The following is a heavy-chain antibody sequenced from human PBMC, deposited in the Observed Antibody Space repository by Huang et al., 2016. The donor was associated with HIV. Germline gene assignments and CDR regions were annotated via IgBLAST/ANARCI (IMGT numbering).Heavy chain of an antibody. CDR3: ARLPGSITMIRGVITDPY. V-gene: IGHV4-39*01. CDR2: IYYSGGT. D-gene: IGHD3-10*01. J-gene: IGHJ4*02. CDR1: GGSIRSDNYY. Sequence: QLQLQESGPGLVKPSETLSLTCTVSGGSIRSDNYYWGWIRQPPGKGLEWIGSIYYSGGTYYNPSLESRVTITVDTSKNQFSLKMRSVTAADTAVYYCARLPGSITMIRGVITDPYWGQGTLVTVSS.